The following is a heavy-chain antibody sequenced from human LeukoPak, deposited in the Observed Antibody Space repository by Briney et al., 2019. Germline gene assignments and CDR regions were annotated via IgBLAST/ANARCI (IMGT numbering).Heavy chain of an antibody. V-gene: IGHV3-30*18. J-gene: IGHJ2*01. CDR1: GFSFRAYG. D-gene: IGHD5-18*01. CDR2: ISDDGSNE. CDR3: AKDADTATIIYWYFDL. Sequence: GGSLRLSCAASGFSFRAYGMHWVRQAPCKGLEWVAVISDDGSNEYYADSVKGRFTISRDNSKNTLFLQMNSLRPEDTAVYYCAKDADTATIIYWYFDLWGRGTLVTVSS.